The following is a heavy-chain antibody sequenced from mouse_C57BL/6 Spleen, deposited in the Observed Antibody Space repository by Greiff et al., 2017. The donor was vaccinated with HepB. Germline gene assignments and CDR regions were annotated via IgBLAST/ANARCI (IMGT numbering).Heavy chain of an antibody. V-gene: IGHV1-77*01. CDR3: TYDYDPWFAY. J-gene: IGHJ3*01. CDR1: GYTFTDYY. Sequence: VKLQESGAELVKPGASVKISCKASGYTFTDYYINWVKQRPGQGLEWIGKIGPGSGSTYYNEKFKGKATLTADKSSSTAYIQLSSLTSEDSAVYFCTYDYDPWFAYWGQGTLVTVSA. CDR2: IGPGSGST. D-gene: IGHD2-4*01.